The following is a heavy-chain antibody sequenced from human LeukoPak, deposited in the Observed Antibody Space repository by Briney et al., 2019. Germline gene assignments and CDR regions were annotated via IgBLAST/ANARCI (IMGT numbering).Heavy chain of an antibody. V-gene: IGHV3-23*01. Sequence: GGSLRLSCAASGFTFSSYAMSWVRQAPGKGLEWVSTISGSAGRTDYADSVKGRFTFSRDNSKNTLYLQMNRLKAEDTAVYYCARVIFSSYSSGGNWFDPWGQGTLVTVSS. CDR3: ARVIFSSYSSGGNWFDP. CDR2: ISGSAGRT. D-gene: IGHD6-19*01. J-gene: IGHJ5*02. CDR1: GFTFSSYA.